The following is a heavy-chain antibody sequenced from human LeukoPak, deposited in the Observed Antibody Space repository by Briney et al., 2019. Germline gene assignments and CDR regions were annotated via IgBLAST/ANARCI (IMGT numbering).Heavy chain of an antibody. Sequence: PGGSLRLSCAASGFTFSSYWMHWVRQAPGKGLVWVSRINSDGSSTSYADSVKGRVTTSMDNAKNTLYLQMNSLRAEDTAVYYCARGYDILVYWGQGTLVTVSS. CDR3: ARGYDILVY. D-gene: IGHD3-9*01. V-gene: IGHV3-74*01. CDR2: INSDGSST. J-gene: IGHJ4*02. CDR1: GFTFSSYW.